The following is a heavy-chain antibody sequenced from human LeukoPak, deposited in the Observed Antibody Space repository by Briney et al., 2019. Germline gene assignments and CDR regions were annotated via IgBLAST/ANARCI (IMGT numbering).Heavy chain of an antibody. D-gene: IGHD5-12*01. J-gene: IGHJ4*02. Sequence: GGSLRLSCAVSAFTFSDNYMTWIRQAPGKGLESVSYISPSGTDISYADSVKGRFTISRDNAKNSLYLQMNSLRAEDTAVYYCAKQGTGGYDYLSDWGQGTLVTVSS. V-gene: IGHV3-11*04. CDR3: AKQGTGGYDYLSD. CDR2: ISPSGTDI. CDR1: AFTFSDNY.